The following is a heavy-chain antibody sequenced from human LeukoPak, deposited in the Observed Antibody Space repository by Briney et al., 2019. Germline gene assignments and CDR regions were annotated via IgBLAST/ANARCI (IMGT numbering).Heavy chain of an antibody. D-gene: IGHD4-23*01. Sequence: GGSLRLSCAASGFTFSSYGMHWVRQAPGKGLEWVAFIRYDGSNKYYADSVKGRFTISRDNSKNTLYLQMNSLRAEDTAVYYCAKDRGGYGGNSLGYFDYWGQGTLVTVSS. CDR3: AKDRGGYGGNSLGYFDY. CDR1: GFTFSSYG. J-gene: IGHJ4*02. V-gene: IGHV3-30*02. CDR2: IRYDGSNK.